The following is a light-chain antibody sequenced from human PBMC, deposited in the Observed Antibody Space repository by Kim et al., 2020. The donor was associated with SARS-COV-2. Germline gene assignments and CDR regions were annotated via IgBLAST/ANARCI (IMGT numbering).Light chain of an antibody. CDR3: KSRGTSGNVV. J-gene: IGLJ2*01. V-gene: IGLV3-19*01. CDR2: GKN. Sequence: SSELTQDPAVSVALGQTVRITCRGDSLRSYYATWYQQKPGQALVLVIYGKNNRPSGIPDRFSGSSSGNTASLTITGAQAEDEADYYCKSRGTSGNVVFGGGTKLTVL. CDR1: SLRSYY.